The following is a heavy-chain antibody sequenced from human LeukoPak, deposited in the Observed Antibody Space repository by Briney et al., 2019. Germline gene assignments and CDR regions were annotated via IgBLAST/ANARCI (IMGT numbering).Heavy chain of an antibody. CDR3: ARGTPSSSGWLYYGMDG. CDR1: GFIFSNYG. Sequence: PGGSLRLSCAAYGFIFSNYGMRWVRQAPGKGLGWDSSIRFSSTHIYYADYIQGRFTISRDNAENSLYLQMNSLRAEDTAVYYCARGTPSSSGWLYYGMDGWGQRTTVTVSS. CDR2: IRFSSTHI. J-gene: IGHJ6*02. D-gene: IGHD6-19*01. V-gene: IGHV3-21*06.